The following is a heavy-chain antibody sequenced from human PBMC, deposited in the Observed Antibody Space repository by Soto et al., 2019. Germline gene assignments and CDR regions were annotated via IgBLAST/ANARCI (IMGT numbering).Heavy chain of an antibody. CDR3: ARKDKSGYFNWFDP. V-gene: IGHV5-51*01. CDR2: IFPSDSDT. Sequence: GESLKISCRTSGYRFTSYWIAWVRQMPGKGLEWMGTIFPSDSDTRYSPSFQGQVTISADRSTSTVFLQWASLKASDTAVYFCARKDKSGYFNWFDPWGQGTLVTVSS. J-gene: IGHJ5*02. D-gene: IGHD3-22*01. CDR1: GYRFTSYW.